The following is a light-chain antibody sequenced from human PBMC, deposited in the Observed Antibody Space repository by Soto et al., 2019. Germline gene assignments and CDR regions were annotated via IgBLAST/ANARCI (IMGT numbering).Light chain of an antibody. CDR2: GAS. CDR1: QIVTSRY. CDR3: QQYGSSPGT. V-gene: IGKV3-20*01. Sequence: ETVLTQSPGTLSLSPGERATLSCRASQIVTSRYLAWYQQKPGQAPRLLIFGASIRDSGVTDRFSGSGSGTDFTLTISRLEAEDSAVYYCQQYGSSPGTFGQGTKVDIK. J-gene: IGKJ1*01.